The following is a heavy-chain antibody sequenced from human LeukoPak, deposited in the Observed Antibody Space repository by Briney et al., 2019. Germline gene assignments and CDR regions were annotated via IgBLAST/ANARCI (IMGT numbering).Heavy chain of an antibody. CDR2: VSDGGSSA. CDR1: GFTFRNYG. Sequence: GGSLRLSCAASGFTFRNYGMSWVRQAPGKGLEWVSVVSDGGSSAYYTDPVKGRFTMSRDNSKNTLYLQMSSLRAEDTAVYYCVKSNSGSYYDLLRKFDYWGQGTLVTVSS. CDR3: VKSNSGSYYDLLRKFDY. V-gene: IGHV3-23*01. D-gene: IGHD1-26*01. J-gene: IGHJ4*02.